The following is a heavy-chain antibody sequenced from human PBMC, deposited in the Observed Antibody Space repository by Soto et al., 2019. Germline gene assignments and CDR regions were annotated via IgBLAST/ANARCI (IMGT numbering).Heavy chain of an antibody. CDR1: GGSISSGGYY. Sequence: PSETLSLTCTVSGGSISSGGYYWSWIRQHPGKGLEWIGYIYCSGSTYYNPSLKSRVTISVDTSKNQFSLKLSSVTAADTAVYYCARGIAAAGTFAENWFDPWGQGTLVTVSS. J-gene: IGHJ5*02. CDR2: IYCSGST. CDR3: ARGIAAAGTFAENWFDP. V-gene: IGHV4-31*03. D-gene: IGHD6-13*01.